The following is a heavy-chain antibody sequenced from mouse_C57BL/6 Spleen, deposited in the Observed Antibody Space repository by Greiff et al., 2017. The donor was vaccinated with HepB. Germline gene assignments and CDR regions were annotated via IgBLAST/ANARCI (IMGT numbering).Heavy chain of an antibody. V-gene: IGHV5-4*03. CDR2: ISDGGSYT. J-gene: IGHJ2*01. D-gene: IGHD2-5*01. CDR3: ARYSNENYFDY. CDR1: GFTFSSYA. Sequence: EVNLVESGGGLVKPGGSLKLSCAASGFTFSSYAMSWVRQTPEKRLEWVATISDGGSYTYYPDNVKGRFTISRDNAKNNLYLQMSHLKSEDTAMYYCARYSNENYFDYWGQGTTLTVSS.